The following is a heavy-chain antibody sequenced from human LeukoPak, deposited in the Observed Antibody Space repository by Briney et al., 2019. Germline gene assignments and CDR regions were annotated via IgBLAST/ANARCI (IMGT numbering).Heavy chain of an antibody. CDR3: AKAAHGYNYRNWFDP. CDR1: GFTFSSYA. CDR2: ISGSGGST. V-gene: IGHV3-23*01. D-gene: IGHD5-24*01. J-gene: IGHJ5*02. Sequence: GGSLRLSCAASGFTFSSYAMSWVRQAPGKGLEWVSTISGSGGSTYYADSVKGRFTISTDNSKNPLYLQMNSLRAEDTAVYYCAKAAHGYNYRNWFDPWGQGTLVTVSS.